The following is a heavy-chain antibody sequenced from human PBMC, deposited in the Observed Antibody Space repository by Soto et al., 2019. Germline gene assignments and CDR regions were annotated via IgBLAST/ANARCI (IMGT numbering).Heavy chain of an antibody. D-gene: IGHD6-13*01. Sequence: QVQLVESGGGVVQPGRSLRLSCAASGFTFSSYGMHWVRQAPGKGLEWVAVIWYDGSNKYYADSVKGRFTISRDNSKNTLYLQMNSLRAEDTAVYYCAREQWSNSCLDYWGQGTLVTVSS. J-gene: IGHJ4*02. CDR1: GFTFSSYG. CDR2: IWYDGSNK. V-gene: IGHV3-33*01. CDR3: AREQWSNSCLDY.